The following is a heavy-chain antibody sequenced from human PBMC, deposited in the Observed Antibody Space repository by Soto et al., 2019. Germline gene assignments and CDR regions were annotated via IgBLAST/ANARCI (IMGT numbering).Heavy chain of an antibody. J-gene: IGHJ4*02. V-gene: IGHV3-30-3*01. CDR1: GFTFSSYA. CDR2: ISYDGSNK. CDR3: ARDLSHTVTVPFGY. D-gene: IGHD4-4*01. Sequence: GGSLRLSCAASGFTFSSYAMHWVRQAPGKGLEWVAVISYDGSNKYYADSVKGRFTISRDNSKNTLYLQMNSLRAEDTAVYYCARDLSHTVTVPFGYWGQGTLVTVSS.